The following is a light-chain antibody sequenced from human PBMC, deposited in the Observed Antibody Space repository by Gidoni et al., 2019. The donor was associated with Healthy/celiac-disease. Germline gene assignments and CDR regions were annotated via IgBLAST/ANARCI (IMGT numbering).Light chain of an antibody. Sequence: QSALTQPASVSGSPGQSITISCTGTSSDIGDYNYVSWYQQHPGKAPKLMIYDVNNRPSGVSNRFSGSKSGNTASLTISGLQAEDEADYYCSSYTSSSTFYVFGTGTKVTVL. V-gene: IGLV2-14*03. CDR3: SSYTSSSTFYV. CDR2: DVN. J-gene: IGLJ1*01. CDR1: SSDIGDYNY.